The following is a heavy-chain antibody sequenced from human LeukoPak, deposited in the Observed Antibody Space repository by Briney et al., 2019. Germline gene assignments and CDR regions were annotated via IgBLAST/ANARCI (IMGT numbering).Heavy chain of an antibody. Sequence: KPSETLSLTCAAFGSSIHCYYGRWIRQPPGKGLEWVGYIYYSWNTNYNPSFKSRVTISVDTSKNQFSLKLSSVTAADTAIYYCVRQPSATAAFDIWGQGTMVTVSS. D-gene: IGHD2-2*01. J-gene: IGHJ3*02. CDR2: IYYSWNT. V-gene: IGHV4-59*08. CDR3: VRQPSATAAFDI. CDR1: GSSIHCYY.